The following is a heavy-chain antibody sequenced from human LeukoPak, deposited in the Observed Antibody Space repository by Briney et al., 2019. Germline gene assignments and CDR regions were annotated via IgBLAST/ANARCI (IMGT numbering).Heavy chain of an antibody. Sequence: GGSLRLSCAASGFTFDDYAMHWVRQAPGKGLEWVSGISWNSGSIGYADSVKGRFTISRDNSKNTLYLQMNSLRAEDTAVYYCAKDVNYYDSFYYWGQGTLVTVSS. V-gene: IGHV3-9*01. J-gene: IGHJ4*02. CDR2: ISWNSGSI. D-gene: IGHD3-22*01. CDR3: AKDVNYYDSFYY. CDR1: GFTFDDYA.